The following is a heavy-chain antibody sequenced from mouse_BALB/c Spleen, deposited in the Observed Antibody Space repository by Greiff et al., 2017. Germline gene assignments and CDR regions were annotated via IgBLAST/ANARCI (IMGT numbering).Heavy chain of an antibody. V-gene: IGHV5-12-1*01. D-gene: IGHD2-2*01. CDR1: GFAFSSYD. Sequence: EVKLVESGGGLVKPGGSLKLSCAASGFAFSSYDMSWVRQTPEKRLEWVAYISSGGGSTYYPDTVKGRFTISRDNAKNTLYLQMSSLKSEDTAMYYCARRDGYDPFFDYWGQGTTLTVSS. CDR3: ARRDGYDPFFDY. J-gene: IGHJ2*01. CDR2: ISSGGGST.